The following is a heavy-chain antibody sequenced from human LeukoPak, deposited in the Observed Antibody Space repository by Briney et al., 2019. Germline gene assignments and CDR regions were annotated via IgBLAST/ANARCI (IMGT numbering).Heavy chain of an antibody. V-gene: IGHV4-61*01. Sequence: SETLSLTCTVSGGSVSSGSYYWSWIRQPPGKGLEWIGYIYYSGSTNYNPSLKSRVTISVDTSKNQFSLKLSSVIAADTAVYYCARLIAVAGTDFDYWGQGTLVTVSS. CDR3: ARLIAVAGTDFDY. CDR2: IYYSGST. CDR1: GGSVSSGSYY. J-gene: IGHJ4*02. D-gene: IGHD6-19*01.